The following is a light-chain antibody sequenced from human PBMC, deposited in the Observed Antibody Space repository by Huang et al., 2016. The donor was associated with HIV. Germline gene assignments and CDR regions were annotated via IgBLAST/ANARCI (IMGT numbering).Light chain of an antibody. CDR3: QQYQDWPRT. CDR1: QSVSSN. Sequence: EIVMTQSPGTLSLSPGERATLYCRPSQSVSSNLAWYQHKPGQAPRLLIYGASTRATCGPARFSGSGSGTEFTLTISSLQSDDFVVYYCQQYQDWPRTFGQGTKVEIK. CDR2: GAS. V-gene: IGKV3-15*01. J-gene: IGKJ1*01.